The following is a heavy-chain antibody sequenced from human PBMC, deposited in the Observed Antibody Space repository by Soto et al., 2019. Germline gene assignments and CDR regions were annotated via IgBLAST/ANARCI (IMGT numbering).Heavy chain of an antibody. J-gene: IGHJ6*02. V-gene: IGHV3-30-3*01. CDR2: ISYDGSNK. Sequence: ESVGGVVQPGRSLRLSCAASGFTFSSYAMHWVRQAPGKGLEWVAVISYDGSNKYYADSVKGRFTISRDNSKNTLYLQMNSLRAEDTAVYYCARVDDYYYGMDVWGQGTTVTVSS. CDR1: GFTFSSYA. CDR3: ARVDDYYYGMDV.